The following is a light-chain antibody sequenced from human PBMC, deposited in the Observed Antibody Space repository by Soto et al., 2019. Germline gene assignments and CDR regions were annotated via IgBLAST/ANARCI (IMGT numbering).Light chain of an antibody. J-gene: IGKJ1*01. V-gene: IGKV3-20*01. Sequence: EIVLTQSPGTLSLSPGERAALSCRASQSVSSSSLAWYQQKPGQAPRLLIYGASSRATGIPDRFSGSGSGTDFTLSISRLEPEDFAVYYCQQYGSSPSGTFGQGTRVEIK. CDR3: QQYGSSPSGT. CDR2: GAS. CDR1: QSVSSSS.